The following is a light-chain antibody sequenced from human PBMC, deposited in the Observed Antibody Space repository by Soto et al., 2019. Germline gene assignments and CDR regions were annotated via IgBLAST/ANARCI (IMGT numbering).Light chain of an antibody. CDR1: QSISSW. J-gene: IGKJ1*01. V-gene: IGKV1-5*01. Sequence: IQMTQSPSTLSASVGDRVTITCRASQSISSWLAWYQQKPRKAPKLLFYDASSLESGVPSRFSGSGSGTEFTLTISSLQPDDFATYYCKQYRTFGPGTKVDIK. CDR2: DAS. CDR3: KQYRT.